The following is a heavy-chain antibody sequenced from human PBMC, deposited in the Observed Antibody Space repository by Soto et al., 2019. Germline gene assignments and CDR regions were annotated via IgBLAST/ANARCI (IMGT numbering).Heavy chain of an antibody. Sequence: LSLTCAVSGGSITSGAYYWTWIRQHPGKGLEWIAYIHYSGRTYYNPSLKSRVTISVDTSNNQFSLKLGSVTAADTAVYYCARYYFDSSGYSNWFDPWGQGTLVTVSS. J-gene: IGHJ5*02. D-gene: IGHD3-22*01. CDR2: IHYSGRT. V-gene: IGHV4-31*11. CDR1: GGSITSGAYY. CDR3: ARYYFDSSGYSNWFDP.